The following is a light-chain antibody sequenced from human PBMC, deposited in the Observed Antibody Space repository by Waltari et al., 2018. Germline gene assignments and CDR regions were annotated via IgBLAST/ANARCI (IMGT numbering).Light chain of an antibody. Sequence: QSVLTQPPSASGTPGQRVTISCSGSDSTLGTYYLSWYPQLPGTAPKLRIYRINQRPSGVPDRFSGSKSGSSASLAISGLRSEDEADYYCAAWDDSVSGLVFGGGTRLTVL. CDR2: RIN. J-gene: IGLJ2*01. V-gene: IGLV1-47*01. CDR3: AAWDDSVSGLV. CDR1: DSTLGTYY.